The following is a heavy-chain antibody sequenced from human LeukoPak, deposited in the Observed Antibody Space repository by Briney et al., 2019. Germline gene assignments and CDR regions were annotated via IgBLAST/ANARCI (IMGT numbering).Heavy chain of an antibody. CDR2: INAGNGNT. CDR3: VRDSGSGNNDY. Sequence: ASVKVSCKASGYTFTSYAMHWVRQAPGQRLEWMGWINAGNGNTKYSQNFQGRVTFISNTSATTAFMELSSLRSEDAAVYYCVRDSGSGNNDYWGQGTLVTVSS. CDR1: GYTFTSYA. D-gene: IGHD1-26*01. J-gene: IGHJ4*02. V-gene: IGHV1-3*01.